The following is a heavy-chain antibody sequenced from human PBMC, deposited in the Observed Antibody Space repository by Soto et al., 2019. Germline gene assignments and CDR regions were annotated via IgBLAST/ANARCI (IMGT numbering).Heavy chain of an antibody. J-gene: IGHJ5*02. CDR1: GGSISSGGYY. Sequence: QVQLQESGPGLVKPSQTLSLTCTVSGGSISSGGYYWSWIRQHPGKGLEWIGYIYYSGSTYYNPSLKSRVTISVDTSKNQFSLKLSSVTAADTAVYNCARVVVVVVAAINWFDPWGQGTLVTVSS. D-gene: IGHD2-15*01. CDR3: ARVVVVVVAAINWFDP. V-gene: IGHV4-31*03. CDR2: IYYSGST.